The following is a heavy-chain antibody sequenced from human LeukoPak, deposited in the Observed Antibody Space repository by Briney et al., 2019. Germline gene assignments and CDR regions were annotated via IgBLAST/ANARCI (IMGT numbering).Heavy chain of an antibody. CDR1: GGSISSSSYY. Sequence: SETLSLTCTVSGGSISSSSYYWGWIRQPPGKGLEWIGSIYYSGSTYYNPSLKSRVTISVDTSKNQFSLKLSSVTAADTAVYYCATTTVVTLSGAFDIWGQGTMVTVSS. D-gene: IGHD4-23*01. J-gene: IGHJ3*02. CDR2: IYYSGST. CDR3: ATTTVVTLSGAFDI. V-gene: IGHV4-39*01.